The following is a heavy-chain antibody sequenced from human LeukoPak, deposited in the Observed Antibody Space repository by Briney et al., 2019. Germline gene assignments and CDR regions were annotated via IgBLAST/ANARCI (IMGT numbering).Heavy chain of an antibody. Sequence: PSQTLSPTCTVSGGSISSGGYYWSWIRQPPGKGLEWIGYIYHSGSTYYNPSLKSRVTISVGRSKNQFSLKLSSVTAADTAVYYCARDSYSSGWSVDYWGQGTLVTVSS. D-gene: IGHD6-19*01. CDR3: ARDSYSSGWSVDY. J-gene: IGHJ4*02. CDR1: GGSISSGGYY. CDR2: IYHSGST. V-gene: IGHV4-30-2*01.